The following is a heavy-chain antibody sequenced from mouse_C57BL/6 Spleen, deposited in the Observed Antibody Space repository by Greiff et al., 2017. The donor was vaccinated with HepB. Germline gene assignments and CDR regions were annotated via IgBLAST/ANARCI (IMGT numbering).Heavy chain of an antibody. J-gene: IGHJ4*01. CDR1: GFTFSSYA. Sequence: EVHLVESGEGLVKPGGSLKLSCAASGFTFSSYAMSWVRQTPEKRLEWVAYISSGGDYIYYADTVKGRFTISRDNARNTLYLQMSSLKSEDTAMYYCTRRGDEDAMDYWGQGTSVTVSS. CDR3: TRRGDEDAMDY. CDR2: ISSGGDYI. V-gene: IGHV5S21*01.